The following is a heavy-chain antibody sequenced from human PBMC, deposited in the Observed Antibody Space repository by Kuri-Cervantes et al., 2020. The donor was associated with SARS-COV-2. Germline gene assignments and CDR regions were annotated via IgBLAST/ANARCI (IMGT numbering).Heavy chain of an antibody. D-gene: IGHD6-13*01. Sequence: SETLSLTCAVYGGSFSGYYWSWICQPPGKGLEWIGEINHSGSTNYNPSLKSRVTISVDTSKNQFSLKLSSVTAADTAVYYCARSSSSWYYHFDYWGQGTLVTVSS. CDR2: INHSGST. CDR1: GGSFSGYY. V-gene: IGHV4-34*01. CDR3: ARSSSSWYYHFDY. J-gene: IGHJ4*02.